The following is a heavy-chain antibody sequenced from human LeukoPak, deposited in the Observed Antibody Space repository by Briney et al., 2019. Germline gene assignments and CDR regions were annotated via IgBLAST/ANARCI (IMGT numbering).Heavy chain of an antibody. D-gene: IGHD3-22*01. V-gene: IGHV4-39*07. CDR1: GGSISSSSYY. Sequence: SETLSLPCTVSGGSISSSSYYWGWIRQPPGKGLEWIGSIYYSGSTYYNPSLKSRVTISVDTSKNQFSLKLSSVTAADTAVYYCARDDSGYYSYFDYWGQGTLVTVSS. J-gene: IGHJ4*02. CDR2: IYYSGST. CDR3: ARDDSGYYSYFDY.